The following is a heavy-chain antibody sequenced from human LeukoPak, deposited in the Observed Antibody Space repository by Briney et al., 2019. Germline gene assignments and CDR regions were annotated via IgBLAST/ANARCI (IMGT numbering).Heavy chain of an antibody. CDR2: IYHSGST. Sequence: SETLSLTCAVSGGSISSSNWWSWVRQPPGKGLEWIGEIYHSGSTNYNPSLKSRVTISVDKSKNQFSLKLSSVTAADTAVYYCARDRNSGSSPLGVWGQGTLVTVSS. V-gene: IGHV4-4*02. J-gene: IGHJ4*02. CDR3: ARDRNSGSSPLGV. D-gene: IGHD6-13*01. CDR1: GGSISSSNW.